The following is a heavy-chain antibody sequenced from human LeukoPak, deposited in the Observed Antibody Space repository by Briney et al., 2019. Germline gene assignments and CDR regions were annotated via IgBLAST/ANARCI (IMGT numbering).Heavy chain of an antibody. CDR2: ISAYNGDT. CDR3: ARGRNYVTMVRGVIRHDAFDI. V-gene: IGHV1-18*01. D-gene: IGHD3-10*01. J-gene: IGHJ3*02. Sequence: APVKVSCKASGYTFTSYGISWVRQAPGQGLEWMGWISAYNGDTNYAQKFQGRVTMTRDTSTSTAYMELRSLRSDDTAVYYCARGRNYVTMVRGVIRHDAFDIWGQGTMVTVSS. CDR1: GYTFTSYG.